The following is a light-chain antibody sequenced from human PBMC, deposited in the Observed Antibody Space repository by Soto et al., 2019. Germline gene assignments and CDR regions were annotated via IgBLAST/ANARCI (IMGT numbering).Light chain of an antibody. CDR1: SSNIGSNT. V-gene: IGLV1-44*01. CDR3: AAWDDSLNGLV. J-gene: IGLJ2*01. Sequence: QSVLTQLPSASGAPGQRVTISCYGRSSNIGSNTVNWYQELPGKAPKLLIYSNNQRPSGVPDRFSGSKSGTSASLAISGLQSEDEAVYYCAAWDDSLNGLVFGGGTKLTVL. CDR2: SNN.